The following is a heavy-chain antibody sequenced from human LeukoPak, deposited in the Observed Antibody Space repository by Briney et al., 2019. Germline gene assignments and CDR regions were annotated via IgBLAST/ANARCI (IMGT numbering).Heavy chain of an antibody. CDR1: GGSISSSSYY. D-gene: IGHD2-2*02. CDR2: IYYSGST. V-gene: IGHV4-39*01. Sequence: PSVTLSLTCTVSGGSISSSSYYWGWIRQPPGKGLEWIGSIYYSGSTYYNPSLKSRVNISVDTSKNQFSLKLSSVTAADTAVYYCARQDIVVVPAAINYWGQGTLVTVSS. J-gene: IGHJ4*02. CDR3: ARQDIVVVPAAINY.